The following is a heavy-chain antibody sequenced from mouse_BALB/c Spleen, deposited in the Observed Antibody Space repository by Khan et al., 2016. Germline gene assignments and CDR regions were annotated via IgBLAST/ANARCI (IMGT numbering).Heavy chain of an antibody. CDR2: ISHSGDS. Sequence: EVQLQESGPSLAKPSQTLSLTCSVTGDSITSGHWNWIRKFPGNKFDFMGYISHSGDSYYNPSLKSRISITRDNSKNQYYLQLNSVTTEDTATYYCATWDYDDSAFAYWGQVTLVTVSA. CDR3: ATWDYDDSAFAY. J-gene: IGHJ3*01. CDR1: GDSITSGH. V-gene: IGHV3-8*02. D-gene: IGHD2-4*01.